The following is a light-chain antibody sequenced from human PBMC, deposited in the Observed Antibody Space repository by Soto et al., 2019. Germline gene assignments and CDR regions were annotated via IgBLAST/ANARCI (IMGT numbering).Light chain of an antibody. CDR1: NSNIGNNY. J-gene: IGLJ2*01. CDR2: DNN. V-gene: IGLV1-51*01. CDR3: RTWDSSLSAGV. Sequence: QSVLTQPPSVSAAPGQKVTISCSGSNSNIGNNYVSWYQQLPGTAPKLLIYDNNKRPSGIPDRFSASKSGTSATLGITGLQTGDEADYFCRTWDSSLSAGVFGGGTKLTVL.